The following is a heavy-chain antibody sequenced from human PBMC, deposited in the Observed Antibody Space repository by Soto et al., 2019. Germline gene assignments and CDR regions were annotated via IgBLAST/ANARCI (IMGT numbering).Heavy chain of an antibody. V-gene: IGHV1-18*01. CDR1: GFTFTTYG. CDR3: ARGGRDGMDV. J-gene: IGHJ6*02. D-gene: IGHD3-10*01. CDR2: ISAYNGNT. Sequence: QVQLVQSGAEVKKPGASVKVSCKASGFTFTTYGFTWVRQAPGQGLEWMGWISAYNGNTNYAQKFQGRVTMTTDTSTSTVYLELRSLTSDDTAVHYCARGGRDGMDVWGQGTTVTLSS.